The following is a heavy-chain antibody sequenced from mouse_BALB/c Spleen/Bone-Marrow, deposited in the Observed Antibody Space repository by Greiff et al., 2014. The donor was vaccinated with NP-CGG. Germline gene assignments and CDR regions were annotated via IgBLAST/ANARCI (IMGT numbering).Heavy chain of an antibody. CDR3: ARDQGYYAMDY. Sequence: EVQLQQSGPDLVKPSQSLSLTCTVTGYSITSGYSWHWIRQFPGYKLEWMGYIHYSGSTNYNPSLKSRISITRDTSKNKFFLQLNSVTTEDTATYYCARDQGYYAMDYWGQGTSVTVSS. CDR1: GYSITSGYS. CDR2: IHYSGST. V-gene: IGHV3-1*02. J-gene: IGHJ4*01.